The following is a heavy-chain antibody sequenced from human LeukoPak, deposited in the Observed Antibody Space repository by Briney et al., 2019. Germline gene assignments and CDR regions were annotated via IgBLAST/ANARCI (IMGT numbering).Heavy chain of an antibody. J-gene: IGHJ6*03. CDR2: ISGSGGST. D-gene: IGHD6-13*01. CDR3: AKSWSSSWTKGYYSYYMEV. V-gene: IGHV3-23*01. CDR1: GFTFSSYA. Sequence: GGSLRLSCAASGFTFSSYAMSWVRQAPGKGLEWVSAISGSGGSTYYAAFVKGGFTISRDNSKTTPYLPMNSLRAEDTAVYYCAKSWSSSWTKGYYSYYMEVWGEGATVTVSS.